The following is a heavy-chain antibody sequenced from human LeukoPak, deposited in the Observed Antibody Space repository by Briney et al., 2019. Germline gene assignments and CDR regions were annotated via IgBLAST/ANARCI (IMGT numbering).Heavy chain of an antibody. CDR2: ISNSGSTI. V-gene: IGHV3-48*03. D-gene: IGHD6-13*01. Sequence: PGGSLRLSCAASGFNFDHAEMNWVRQAPGKGLQWIAYISNSGSTIHYADSVKGRFTISRDNAKNSLYLQMNSLRAEDTAVYYCARDLGAAAGANYDYWGQGTLVTVSS. CDR1: GFNFDHAE. J-gene: IGHJ4*02. CDR3: ARDLGAAAGANYDY.